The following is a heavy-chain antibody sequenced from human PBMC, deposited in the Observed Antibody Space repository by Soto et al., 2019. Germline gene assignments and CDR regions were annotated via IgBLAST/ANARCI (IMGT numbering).Heavy chain of an antibody. CDR3: ARDGVYCSGGSCYLYYYGMDV. CDR2: ISAYNGKA. Sequence: ASVKVSCKASGYTFTSYGISWVRQAPGQGLEWMGWISAYNGKANYAQKFQGRVTITADESTSTAYMELSSLRSEGTAVYYCARDGVYCSGGSCYLYYYGMDVWGQGTTVTVSS. CDR1: GYTFTSYG. V-gene: IGHV1-18*01. J-gene: IGHJ6*02. D-gene: IGHD2-15*01.